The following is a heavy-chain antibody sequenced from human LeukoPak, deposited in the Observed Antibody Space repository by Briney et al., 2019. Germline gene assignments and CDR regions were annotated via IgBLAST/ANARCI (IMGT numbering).Heavy chain of an antibody. J-gene: IGHJ6*02. CDR1: AFNFKTFS. CDR2: ITSSSSYI. CDR3: ARDSGGSYYYYGMDV. D-gene: IGHD3-10*01. V-gene: IGHV3-21*01. Sequence: GGSLRLSCAASAFNFKTFSMNWVRQAPGKGLEWVSSITSSSSYIYYADSVRGRFTISRDNAKNSLYLQMNSLRAEDTAVYYCARDSGGSYYYYGMDVWGQGTTVTVSS.